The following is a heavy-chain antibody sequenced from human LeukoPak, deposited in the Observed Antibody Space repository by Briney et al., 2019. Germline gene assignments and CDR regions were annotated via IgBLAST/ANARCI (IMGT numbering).Heavy chain of an antibody. Sequence: SETLSLTCTVSGGSISSGSYYWSWIRQPAGKGLEWIGRIYSSGSTSYNPSLKSRVTISVDTSKNQFSLELNSVTASDTAVYYCARGGRGFDPWGQGTLVTVSS. J-gene: IGHJ5*02. V-gene: IGHV4-61*02. CDR3: ARGGRGFDP. CDR1: GGSISSGSYY. CDR2: IYSSGST.